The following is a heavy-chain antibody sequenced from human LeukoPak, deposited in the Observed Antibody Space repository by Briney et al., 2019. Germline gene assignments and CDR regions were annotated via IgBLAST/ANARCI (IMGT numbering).Heavy chain of an antibody. CDR1: GGSISSSSYY. J-gene: IGHJ3*02. Sequence: SETLSLTCTVSGGSISSSSYYWGWIRQPPGKGLEWIGSIYYSGSTYYNPSLKSRVTISVDTSKNQFSLKLSSVTAADTAVYYCARAAGRPLGAFDIWGQGTMVTVSS. D-gene: IGHD1-26*01. V-gene: IGHV4-39*07. CDR3: ARAAGRPLGAFDI. CDR2: IYYSGST.